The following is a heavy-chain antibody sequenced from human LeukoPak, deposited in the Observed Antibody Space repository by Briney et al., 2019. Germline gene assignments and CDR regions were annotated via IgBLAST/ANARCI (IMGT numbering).Heavy chain of an antibody. J-gene: IGHJ4*02. D-gene: IGHD3-22*01. CDR3: ARLLAYYDSSGYPTWYYFDY. V-gene: IGHV5-51*01. CDR2: IYPGDSDT. CDR1: GYSFTSYW. Sequence: GESLKISCKGSGYSFTSYWIGWVRQMPGKGLEWMGIIYPGDSDTRYSPSFQGQVTISADKSISTAYLQWSSLKASDTAMYYCARLLAYYDSSGYPTWYYFDYWGQGTLVIVSS.